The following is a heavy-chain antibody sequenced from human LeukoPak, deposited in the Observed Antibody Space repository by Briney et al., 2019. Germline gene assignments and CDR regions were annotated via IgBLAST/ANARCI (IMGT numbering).Heavy chain of an antibody. CDR3: ARRLYGDFGDY. J-gene: IGHJ4*02. CDR1: GYTFTDYY. CDR2: IKPHNGGT. V-gene: IGHV1-2*02. Sequence: GASVKVSCKASGYTFTDYYMHWVRQAPGQGLEWMGWIKPHNGGTNYAQKFQDRVTMTRDTSLSTAYVELSRLRSDDTAVYYCARRLYGDFGDYWGQGTLVTVSS. D-gene: IGHD4-17*01.